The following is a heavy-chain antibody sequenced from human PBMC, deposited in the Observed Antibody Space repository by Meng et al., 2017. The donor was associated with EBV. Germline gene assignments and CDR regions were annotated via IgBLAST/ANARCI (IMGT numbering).Heavy chain of an antibody. J-gene: IGHJ5*02. V-gene: IGHV1-8*01. CDR3: ARGRGVYCSGGSCYPGWFDP. D-gene: IGHD2-15*01. Sequence: HCGGGGKKPAASGQVPLQASGYTLRSYDIQWGRQATGKGLEWMGWMNPNSGNTGYAQKFQGRVTMPRNTYISTAYMELSSLKSEDTAVYYCARGRGVYCSGGSCYPGWFDPWGQGTLVTVSS. CDR2: MNPNSGNT. CDR1: GYTLRSYD.